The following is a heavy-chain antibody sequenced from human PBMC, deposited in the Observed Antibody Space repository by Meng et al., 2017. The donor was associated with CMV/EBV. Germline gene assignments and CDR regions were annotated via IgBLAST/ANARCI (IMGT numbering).Heavy chain of an antibody. D-gene: IGHD3-10*01. J-gene: IGHJ5*02. Sequence: GSLRLSCAVYGGSFSGYYWSWIRQPPGKGLEWIGEINHSGSTNYNPSLKSRVTISEDTSKNQFSLKLSSVTAADTAVYYCARGGSGSMVRGVIRRFGPWGQGTLVTVSS. CDR1: GGSFSGYY. CDR2: INHSGST. CDR3: ARGGSGSMVRGVIRRFGP. V-gene: IGHV4-34*01.